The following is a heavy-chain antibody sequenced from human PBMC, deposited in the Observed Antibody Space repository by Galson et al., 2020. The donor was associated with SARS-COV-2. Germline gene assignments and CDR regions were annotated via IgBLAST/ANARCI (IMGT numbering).Heavy chain of an antibody. J-gene: IGHJ6*02. D-gene: IGHD6-13*01. CDR1: GGSISSYY. CDR2: IYYRGST. V-gene: IGHV4-59*01. Sequence: SETLSLTCTVSGGSISSYYWSWIRQPPGKGLEWIGNIYYRGSTHYNPSLKSRVTISVDTSKNHFSLKVSSVTAADTAVYYRARERYSSSWDYYGMDVWGQGTTVTVSS. CDR3: ARERYSSSWDYYGMDV.